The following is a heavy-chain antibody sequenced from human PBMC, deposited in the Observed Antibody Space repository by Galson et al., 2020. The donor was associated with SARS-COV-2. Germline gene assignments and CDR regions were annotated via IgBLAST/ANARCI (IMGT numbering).Heavy chain of an antibody. CDR3: ARSSYGYDTRHAPWIQLSNTAMVNAFDI. CDR1: GYTFTSYY. CDR2: INPSGGST. Sequence: GESLKISCKASGYTFTSYYMHWVRQAPGQGLEWMGIINPSGGSTSYAQKFQGRVTMTRDTSTRTVYMELSSLTSEDTAVYYCARSSYGYDTRHAPWIQLSNTAMVNAFDIWGQGTMVTVSS. J-gene: IGHJ3*02. D-gene: IGHD5-18*01. V-gene: IGHV1-46*01.